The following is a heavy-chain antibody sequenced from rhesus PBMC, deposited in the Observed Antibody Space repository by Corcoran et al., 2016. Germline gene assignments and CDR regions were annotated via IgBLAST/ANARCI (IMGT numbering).Heavy chain of an antibody. J-gene: IGHJ4*01. CDR2: IFGRIGST. CDR1: GGPISGGYG. D-gene: IGHD3-34*01. Sequence: QVQLQESGPGLVKPSETLSLTCALSGGPISGGYGWRWIRPHPWKGLEWIGHIFGRIGSTSSNPSLKRRVTSSRDTSKNQFSLKLSSVTAADTAVYYCARPQWGDYYGAFDYWGQGVLFTVSS. CDR3: ARPQWGDYYGAFDY. V-gene: IGHV4S7*01.